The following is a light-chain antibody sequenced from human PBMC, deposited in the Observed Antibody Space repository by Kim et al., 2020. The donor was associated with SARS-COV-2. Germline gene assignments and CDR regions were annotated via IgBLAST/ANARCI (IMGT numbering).Light chain of an antibody. CDR1: QSVRSSS. J-gene: IGKJ1*01. CDR2: GAS. CDR3: QQYGGSPT. V-gene: IGKV3-20*01. Sequence: LSPGERATLSCRASQSVRSSSLAWYQQKPGQAPRLLIYGASSRATGIPDRFSCSGSGTDFTLTISRLESEDSAVYYCQQYGGSPTFGQGTKVDIK.